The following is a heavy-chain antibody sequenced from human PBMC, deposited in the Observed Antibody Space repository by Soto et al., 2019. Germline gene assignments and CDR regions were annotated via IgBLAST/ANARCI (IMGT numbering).Heavy chain of an antibody. J-gene: IGHJ4*02. D-gene: IGHD3-3*01. V-gene: IGHV3-66*01. Sequence: EVQLVESGGGLVQPGGSLRLSCAASGFTVSANYMTWVRQAPGKGLEWVSVIYSGGSTYYADSVKGRITISQDKSMNTLYLQMNRLRGEDTAVYNCARVRHDFWSGTLEHWGQGTLVTVSS. CDR1: GFTVSANY. CDR3: ARVRHDFWSGTLEH. CDR2: IYSGGST.